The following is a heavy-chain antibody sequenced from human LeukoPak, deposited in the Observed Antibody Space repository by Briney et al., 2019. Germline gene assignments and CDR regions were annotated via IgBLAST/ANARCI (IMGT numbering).Heavy chain of an antibody. CDR2: IYTSGST. Sequence: PSETLSLTCTVSGGSISSGSYYWSWIRQPAGKGLEWIGRIYTSGSTNYNPSLKSRVTISVDTSKNQFSLKLSSVTAAATAVYYCSRPLLGIDYGSGSYDFDYWGQGTLVTVSS. V-gene: IGHV4-61*02. CDR3: SRPLLGIDYGSGSYDFDY. J-gene: IGHJ4*02. CDR1: GGSISSGSYY. D-gene: IGHD3-10*01.